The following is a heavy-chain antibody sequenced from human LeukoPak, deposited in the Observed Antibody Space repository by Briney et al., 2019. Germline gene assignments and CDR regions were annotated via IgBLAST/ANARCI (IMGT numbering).Heavy chain of an antibody. CDR2: INPSGGRT. Sequence: ASVKVSCKASGYTLTSYYWSWVRQAPGQGLEWMGIINPSGGRTAYAQKFQGRVTMTTDTSTSTVYMELSSLRSEDTAVYYCARALKNYDILTGYYFSDSWGQGTLVTVSS. CDR3: ARALKNYDILTGYYFSDS. J-gene: IGHJ4*02. CDR1: GYTLTSYY. D-gene: IGHD3-9*01. V-gene: IGHV1-46*01.